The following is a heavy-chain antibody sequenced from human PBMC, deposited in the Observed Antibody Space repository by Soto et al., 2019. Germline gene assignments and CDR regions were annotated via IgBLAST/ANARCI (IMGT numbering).Heavy chain of an antibody. CDR1: GFTFSSYW. CDR3: ARMYYDYVWGSYRPKNYSYYGMDV. CDR2: INSDGSSI. J-gene: IGHJ6*02. D-gene: IGHD3-16*02. Sequence: EVQLVESGGGLVQPGGSLRLSCAASGFTFSSYWMHWVRQAPGKGLVWVSRINSDGSSITYADSVKGRFTISRDNAKNTLYLQMNSLRAEDTAVYYCARMYYDYVWGSYRPKNYSYYGMDVWGQGTTVTVSS. V-gene: IGHV3-74*01.